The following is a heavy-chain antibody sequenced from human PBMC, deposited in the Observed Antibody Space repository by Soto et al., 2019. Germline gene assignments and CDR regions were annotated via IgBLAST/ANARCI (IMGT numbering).Heavy chain of an antibody. J-gene: IGHJ3*02. CDR3: ARGHDAFDI. CDR2: TYYRSKWYN. CDR1: WDSVSSNSSA. V-gene: IGHV6-1*01. Sequence: SQTLSLTCGISWDSVSSNSSAWNWIRQSPSRGLEWLGRTYYRSKWYNDYAVSVKSRITINPDTSKNQFSLQLNSVTPEDTAVYYCARGHDAFDIWGQGTMVTVSS.